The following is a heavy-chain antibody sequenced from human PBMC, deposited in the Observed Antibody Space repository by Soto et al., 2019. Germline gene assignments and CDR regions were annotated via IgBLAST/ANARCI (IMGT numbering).Heavy chain of an antibody. V-gene: IGHV3-73*01. D-gene: IGHD2-15*01. Sequence: SLRLSCAASGFTFSGSAIHWVRQASGKGLEWVGRIRSKANSYATAYAASVKGRFTISRDDSKNTAYLQMNSLKTEDTAVYYCTLSNFSGGGSYPAFDICGKATMVT. CDR1: GFTFSGSA. CDR2: IRSKANSYAT. J-gene: IGHJ3*02. CDR3: TLSNFSGGGSYPAFDI.